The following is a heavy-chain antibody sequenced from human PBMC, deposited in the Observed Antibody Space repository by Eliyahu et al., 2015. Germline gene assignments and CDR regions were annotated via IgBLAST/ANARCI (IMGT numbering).Heavy chain of an antibody. Sequence: QVQLQESGPGLVKPSETLSLTCTVSGDSITNYYWNWIRQPPGKGLEWIGYIYYNGFTNYNPSLKSRVTISVDMSKNQFSLNLISVTAADTAVYYCARSRYFDYWGQGTLVTVSS. J-gene: IGHJ4*02. CDR3: ARSRYFDY. CDR2: IYYNGFT. CDR1: GDSITNYY. V-gene: IGHV4-59*01.